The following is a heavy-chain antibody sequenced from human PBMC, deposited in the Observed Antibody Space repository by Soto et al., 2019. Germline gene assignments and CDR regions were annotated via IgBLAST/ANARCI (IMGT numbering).Heavy chain of an antibody. V-gene: IGHV4-30-4*01. CDR2: FSHSGNT. CDR3: AVNGGNYNFDN. CDR1: GGSVSSGDYY. Sequence: QVQLRESGPGLVKPSQTLSLTCSVSGGSVSSGDYYWSWIRQSPGKGLEWIAYFSHSGNTYYSPSLKSRVTVSFNMSKKQFSLRLSSVTAADTATYYCAVNGGNYNFDNSGQGTLVTVSS. D-gene: IGHD1-26*01. J-gene: IGHJ4*02.